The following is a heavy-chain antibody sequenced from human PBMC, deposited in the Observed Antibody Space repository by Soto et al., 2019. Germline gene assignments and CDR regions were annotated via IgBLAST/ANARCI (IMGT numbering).Heavy chain of an antibody. CDR2: INPNSGGT. D-gene: IGHD6-19*01. J-gene: IGHJ4*02. CDR1: GYTFTGYY. Sequence: GASVKVSCKASGYTFTGYYMHWVRQAPGQGLEWMGWINPNSGGTNYAQKFQGWVTMTRDTSISTAYMELSRLRSDDTAVYYCARTLGYSSGWDFDYWGQGTLVTVSS. CDR3: ARTLGYSSGWDFDY. V-gene: IGHV1-2*04.